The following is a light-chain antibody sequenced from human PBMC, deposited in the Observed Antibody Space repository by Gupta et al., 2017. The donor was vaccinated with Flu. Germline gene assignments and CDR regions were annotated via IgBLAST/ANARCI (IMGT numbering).Light chain of an antibody. CDR1: QSVSSN. V-gene: IGKV3-15*01. Sequence: EIVMTQSPDTLSVSPGERATLSCRASQSVSSNLAWYQHKPGLAPRLLIDGASTRATGIADRFSGSGSGTEFTLNISSLQSEDFAVYYCQQYDDWNPITVRQWTRLEIK. J-gene: IGKJ5*01. CDR3: QQYDDWNPIT. CDR2: GAS.